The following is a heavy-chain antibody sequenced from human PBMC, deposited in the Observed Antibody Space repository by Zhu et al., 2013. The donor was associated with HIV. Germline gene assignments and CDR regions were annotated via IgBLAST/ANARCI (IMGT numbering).Heavy chain of an antibody. V-gene: IGHV1-3*01. CDR1: GYTFTSYA. CDR2: INAGNGNT. Sequence: QVQLVQSGAEVKKPGASVKVSCKASGYTFTSYAMHWVRQAPGQRLEWMGWINAGNGNTKYSQKFQGRVTITRDTSASTAYMELSSLRSEDTAVYYCARPRYCSSTSCPGFDYWGQGTLVTVSS. J-gene: IGHJ4*02. D-gene: IGHD2-2*01. CDR3: ARPRYCSSTSCPGFDY.